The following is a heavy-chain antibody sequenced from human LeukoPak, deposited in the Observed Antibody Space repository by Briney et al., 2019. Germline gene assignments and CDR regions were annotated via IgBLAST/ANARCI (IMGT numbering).Heavy chain of an antibody. CDR2: ISGSGGST. CDR1: GFTFSSYA. J-gene: IGHJ5*02. Sequence: PGASLRLSCAASGFTFSSYAMSWVRQAPGKGLAWVSAISGSGGSTYYADSVKGRFTISRDNSKNTLYLQMNSLRAEDTAVYYCAKDPNYYDSSGYYHWGQGTLVTVSS. V-gene: IGHV3-23*01. D-gene: IGHD3-22*01. CDR3: AKDPNYYDSSGYYH.